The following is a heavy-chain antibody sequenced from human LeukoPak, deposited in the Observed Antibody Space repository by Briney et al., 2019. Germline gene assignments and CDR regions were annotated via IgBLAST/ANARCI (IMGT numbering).Heavy chain of an antibody. CDR3: AKREYYDSSAYSDF. V-gene: IGHV3-23*01. D-gene: IGHD3-22*01. CDR2: ISGSGGST. CDR1: GFTFSNYA. J-gene: IGHJ4*02. Sequence: GGSLRLSCAASGFTFSNYAMNWVRQAPGKGLEWVSTISGSGGSTYYADSVKGRFTISRDNSKNTLYLHMNSLRAEDTAVYFCAKREYYDSSAYSDFWGQGTLATVSS.